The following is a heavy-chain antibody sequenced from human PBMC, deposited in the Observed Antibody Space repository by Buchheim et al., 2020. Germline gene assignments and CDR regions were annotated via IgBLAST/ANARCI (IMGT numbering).Heavy chain of an antibody. CDR2: INPSGGST. CDR1: GYTFTSYY. Sequence: QVQLVQSGAEVKKPGASVKVSCKASGYTFTSYYMHWVRQAPGQGLEWMGIINPSGGSTSYAQKFQGRVTMTRDTSTSPVYMELSSLRSEDTAVYYCARDSYYYDSSGHNSGYFDYWGQGTL. V-gene: IGHV1-46*01. J-gene: IGHJ4*02. CDR3: ARDSYYYDSSGHNSGYFDY. D-gene: IGHD3-22*01.